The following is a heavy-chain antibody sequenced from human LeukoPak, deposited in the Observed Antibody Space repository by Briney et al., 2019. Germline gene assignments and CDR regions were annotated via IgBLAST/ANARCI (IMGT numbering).Heavy chain of an antibody. CDR1: GYTFTSYG. J-gene: IGHJ4*02. D-gene: IGHD4-17*01. CDR2: ISAYNGNT. CDR3: ARDLSSEVTTLWSY. Sequence: ASVKVSCKASGYTFTSYGISWVRQAPGQGLEWMGWISAYNGNTNYAQKLQGRVTMTTDTSTSTAYMELRSLRSDDAAVYYCARDLSSEVTTLWSYWGQGTLVTVSS. V-gene: IGHV1-18*01.